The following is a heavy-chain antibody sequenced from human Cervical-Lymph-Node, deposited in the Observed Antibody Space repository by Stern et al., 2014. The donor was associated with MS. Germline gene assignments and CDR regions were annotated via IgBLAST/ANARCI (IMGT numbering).Heavy chain of an antibody. D-gene: IGHD4-17*01. CDR1: GHTFTNFS. J-gene: IGHJ4*02. V-gene: IGHV1-46*01. CDR3: ASQLPYAA. CDR2: LSPNTNTA. Sequence: VQLMQSGADVKKPGASVKVSCKTSGHTFTNFSVHWVRQAPGQGLEWVGLLSPNTNTATYAQKFRGRVTMTRDTSTSIVYMELRSLRSDDTAVYYCASQLPYAAWGQGTLVTVSS.